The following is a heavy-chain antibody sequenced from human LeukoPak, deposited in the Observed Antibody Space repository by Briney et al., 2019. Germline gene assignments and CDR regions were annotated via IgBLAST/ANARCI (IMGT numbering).Heavy chain of an antibody. CDR1: GFSINSYG. CDR3: ARGYSGYGSWFDP. V-gene: IGHV3-33*01. Sequence: PGRSLRLSCTASGFSINSYGMHWVRQAPGKGLEWVAVIWYDGSNENYADSVKGRFTISRDNSKNTLYLQMNSLRAEDTAVYYCARGYSGYGSWFDPWGQGTLVTVSS. CDR2: IWYDGSNE. D-gene: IGHD5-12*01. J-gene: IGHJ5*02.